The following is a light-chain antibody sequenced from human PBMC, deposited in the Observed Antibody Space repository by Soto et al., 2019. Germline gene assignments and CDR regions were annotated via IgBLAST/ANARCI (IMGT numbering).Light chain of an antibody. V-gene: IGKV3-11*01. J-gene: IGKJ4*01. Sequence: EIVLTQSPATLSLSPGERATLSCRASQRVSNYLAWFQQKPGQAPRLLIYDASNRATGIPARFSGSGSGTAFTLTISSLEPEDFAVYYCQQRSSWPLLTFGGGTKVEI. CDR3: QQRSSWPLLT. CDR2: DAS. CDR1: QRVSNY.